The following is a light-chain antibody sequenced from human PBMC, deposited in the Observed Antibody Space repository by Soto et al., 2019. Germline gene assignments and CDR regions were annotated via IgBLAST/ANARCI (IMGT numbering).Light chain of an antibody. CDR3: CSYAGSSTLV. V-gene: IGLV2-23*01. CDR2: EGT. CDR1: STDVGHYNL. Sequence: QSALTQPASVSGSPGQSITISCTGTSTDVGHYNLVSWYQQLPGKAPKVMIYEGTKRPSGVSNRFSGSKSGNTASLTISGLQAEDEADYFCCSYAGSSTLVFGGGTKLTV. J-gene: IGLJ3*02.